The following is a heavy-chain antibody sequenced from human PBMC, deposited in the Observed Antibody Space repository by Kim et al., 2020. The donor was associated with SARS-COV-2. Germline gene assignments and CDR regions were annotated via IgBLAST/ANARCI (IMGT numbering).Heavy chain of an antibody. V-gene: IGHV1-18*04. CDR1: GYMFSTHG. CDR2: VNPNNGNT. CDR3: ARGSAWPKIDD. Sequence: ASVKVSCKASGYMFSTHGITWLRQAPGQGLEYMGWVNPNNGNTEYAHKFQGRVTMTTDTFTSTAYMHLCSLTYDDTAVYYCARGSAWPKIDDWGQSTRDT. D-gene: IGHD6-25*01. J-gene: IGHJ4*02.